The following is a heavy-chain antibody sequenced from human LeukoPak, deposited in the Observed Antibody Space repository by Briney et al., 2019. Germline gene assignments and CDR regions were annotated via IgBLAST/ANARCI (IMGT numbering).Heavy chain of an antibody. CDR1: GFTFSNYG. Sequence: GRSLRLSCAASGFTFSNYGMHWVRQAPGKGLEWVAIISYDGSNKYYADSVKGRFTISRDNSKNTLYLQMNSLRAEDTAVYYCARGGAAAALWGQGTLVTVSS. CDR3: ARGGAAAAL. D-gene: IGHD6-13*01. V-gene: IGHV3-30*03. J-gene: IGHJ4*02. CDR2: ISYDGSNK.